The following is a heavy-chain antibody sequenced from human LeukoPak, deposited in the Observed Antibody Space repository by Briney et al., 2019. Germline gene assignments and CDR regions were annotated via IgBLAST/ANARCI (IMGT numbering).Heavy chain of an antibody. D-gene: IGHD1-26*01. V-gene: IGHV3-73*01. CDR1: GFTFSGSA. CDR3: IGLLRSCDY. Sequence: GGSLRLSCAASGFTFSGSAMHWVRQASGKGLEWVGRIRSKANSYATAYAASVKGRFTISRDDSKNTAYLQMNSLKTEDTAVYYCIGLLRSCDYWGQGTLVTVSS. J-gene: IGHJ4*02. CDR2: IRSKANSYAT.